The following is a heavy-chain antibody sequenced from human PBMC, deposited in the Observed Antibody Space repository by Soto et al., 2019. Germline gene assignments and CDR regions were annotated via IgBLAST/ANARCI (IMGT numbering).Heavy chain of an antibody. CDR3: ARDQGRGYSGYDPGRPFDI. Sequence: GGSLRLSCAASGFTFSSHWMSWVRQAPGKGLEWVANIKQDGSEKYYVDSVKGRFTISRDNAKNSLYLQINSLRAEDTAVYYCARDQGRGYSGYDPGRPFDIWGQGTMVTVSS. V-gene: IGHV3-7*01. J-gene: IGHJ3*02. D-gene: IGHD5-12*01. CDR1: GFTFSSHW. CDR2: IKQDGSEK.